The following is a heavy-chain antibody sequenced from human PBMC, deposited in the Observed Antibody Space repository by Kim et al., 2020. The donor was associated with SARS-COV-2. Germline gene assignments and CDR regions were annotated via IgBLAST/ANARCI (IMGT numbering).Heavy chain of an antibody. V-gene: IGHV4-34*01. J-gene: IGHJ4*02. CDR1: GGSFSGYY. D-gene: IGHD6-19*01. CDR3: ARGPPAVAGRKFKY. CDR2: INHSGST. Sequence: SETLSLTCAVYGGSFSGYYWSWIRQPPGKGLEWIGEINHSGSTNYNPSLKSRVTISVDTSKNQFSLKLSSVTAADRAVYYCARGPPAVAGRKFKYWGRGTLGNVCS.